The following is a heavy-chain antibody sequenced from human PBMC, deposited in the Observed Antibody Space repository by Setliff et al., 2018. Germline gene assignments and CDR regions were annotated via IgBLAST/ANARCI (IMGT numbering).Heavy chain of an antibody. J-gene: IGHJ4*02. CDR2: IGAYNGNT. CDR1: GYTFTSYG. V-gene: IGHV1-18*01. CDR3: ARVTIAVAGYFDF. D-gene: IGHD6-19*01. Sequence: ASVKVSCKASGYTFTSYGISWVRQAPGQGLEWMGWIGAYNGNTYNAHKFQARVTMTSDTSTSTAYMELRSLRSDDTAVYYCARVTIAVAGYFDFWGQGTLVTVSS.